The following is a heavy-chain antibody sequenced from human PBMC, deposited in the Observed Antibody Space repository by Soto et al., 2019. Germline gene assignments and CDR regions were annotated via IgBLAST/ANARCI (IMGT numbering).Heavy chain of an antibody. D-gene: IGHD3-3*01. V-gene: IGHV1-8*01. CDR3: ARVPSRSTYYDFWIGYFMDYYYYAMDV. CDR2: MNPNSGNT. J-gene: IGHJ6*02. Sequence: ASVKVSCKASGYTFTSYDINWVRQATGQGLEWMGWMNPNSGNTGYAQKFQGRVTMTRNTSISTAYMELSSLRSEDTAVYYCARVPSRSTYYDFWIGYFMDYYYYAMDVWGQGITVTVSS. CDR1: GYTFTSYD.